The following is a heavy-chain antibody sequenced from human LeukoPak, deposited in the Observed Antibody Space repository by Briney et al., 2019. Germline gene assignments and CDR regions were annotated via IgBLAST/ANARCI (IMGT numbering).Heavy chain of an antibody. J-gene: IGHJ4*02. V-gene: IGHV1-2*06. CDR3: ASPSKGFGDFDY. D-gene: IGHD3-10*01. CDR2: INPNSGGT. CDR1: GCTFTGYY. Sequence: ASVKVSCKASGCTFTGYYMHWVRQAPGQGLEWMGRINPNSGGTNYAQKFQGRVTMTRDTSISTAYMELSRLRSDDTAVYYCASPSKGFGDFDYWGQGTLVTVSS.